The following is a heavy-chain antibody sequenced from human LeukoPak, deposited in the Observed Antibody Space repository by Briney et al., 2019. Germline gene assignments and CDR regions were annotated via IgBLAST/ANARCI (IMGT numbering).Heavy chain of an antibody. Sequence: PGGSLRLSCAASGFTFSSYSMNWVRQAPGKGLEWVSSISSSSSYIYYADSAKGRFTISRDNAKNSLYLQMNSLRAEDTAVYYCARDSTPLYSSSSYFDYWGQGTLVTVSS. CDR2: ISSSSSYI. CDR3: ARDSTPLYSSSSYFDY. J-gene: IGHJ4*02. D-gene: IGHD6-6*01. CDR1: GFTFSSYS. V-gene: IGHV3-21*01.